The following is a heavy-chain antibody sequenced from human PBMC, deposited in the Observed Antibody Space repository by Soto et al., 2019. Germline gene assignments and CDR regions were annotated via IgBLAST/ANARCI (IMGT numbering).Heavy chain of an antibody. D-gene: IGHD2-15*01. CDR2: INPNSGGT. Sequence: QVQLVQSGAEVKKPGASVKVSCKASGYTFTGYYMHWVRQAPGQGLEWMGWINPNSGGTNYAQKFQGRVTMTRDTYISTAYMELSRLRSDDTAVYYCARGIVVVVAATKRGMDVWGQGTTVTVSS. J-gene: IGHJ6*02. CDR3: ARGIVVVVAATKRGMDV. V-gene: IGHV1-2*02. CDR1: GYTFTGYY.